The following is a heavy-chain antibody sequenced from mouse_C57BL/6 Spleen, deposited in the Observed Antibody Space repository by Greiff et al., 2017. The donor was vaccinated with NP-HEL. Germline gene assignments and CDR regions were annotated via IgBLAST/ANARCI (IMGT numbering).Heavy chain of an antibody. CDR1: GYTFTSYW. J-gene: IGHJ4*01. CDR2: IDPSDSYT. Sequence: QVQLQQPGAELVKPGASVKLSCKASGYTFTSYWMQWVKQRPGQGLEWIGEIDPSDSYTNYNQKFKGKATLTVDTSSSTAYMQLSSLTSEDSAVYYCARLRMGGYAMDYWGQGTSVTVSS. V-gene: IGHV1-50*01. CDR3: ARLRMGGYAMDY.